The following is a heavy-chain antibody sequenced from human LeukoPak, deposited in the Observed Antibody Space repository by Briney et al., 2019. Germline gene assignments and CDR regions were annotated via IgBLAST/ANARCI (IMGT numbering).Heavy chain of an antibody. CDR3: ASAREYYDSSGYYYFPPDY. J-gene: IGHJ4*02. D-gene: IGHD3-22*01. CDR2: ISGSGGST. CDR1: GFTFSSYA. V-gene: IGHV3-23*01. Sequence: GGSLRLSCAASGFTFSSYAMNWVRQAPGKGLDCVSAISGSGGSTYYADSVKGRFTISRDNSKNTLYLQMNSLRAEDTAVYYCASAREYYDSSGYYYFPPDYWGQGTLVTVSS.